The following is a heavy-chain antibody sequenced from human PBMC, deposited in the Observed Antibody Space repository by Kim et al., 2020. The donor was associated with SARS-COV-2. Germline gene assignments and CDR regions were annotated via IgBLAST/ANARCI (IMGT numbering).Heavy chain of an antibody. CDR1: GVLFRRGW. V-gene: IGHV3-7*01. Sequence: GGSLRLSCAVSGVLFRRGWRSWVRQAPGKGREWVAMIKEAGNEQYYVDSVRGRFTVSRDNAKNSLHLQMNSLRVEDTAVYYFASLDTATNYGMAYWGQGTLVTVSS. J-gene: IGHJ4*02. CDR2: IKEAGNEQ. D-gene: IGHD5-18*01. CDR3: ASLDTATNYGMAY.